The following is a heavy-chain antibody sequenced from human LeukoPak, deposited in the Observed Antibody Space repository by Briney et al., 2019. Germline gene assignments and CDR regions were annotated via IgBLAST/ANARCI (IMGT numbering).Heavy chain of an antibody. CDR2: IYYSGST. Sequence: PSETLSLTCTVSGGSLSSGDYYWGWLRQPPGTGLEWIGYIYYSGSTYYNPSLKSRVTISVDTSKNQFSLKLSSVTAADTAVYYCAAGSATVTYDWGQGTLVTVSS. CDR1: GGSLSSGDYY. V-gene: IGHV4-30-4*01. J-gene: IGHJ4*02. CDR3: AAGSATVTYD. D-gene: IGHD4-17*01.